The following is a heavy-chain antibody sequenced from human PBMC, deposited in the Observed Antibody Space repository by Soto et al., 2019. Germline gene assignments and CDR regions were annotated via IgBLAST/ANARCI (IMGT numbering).Heavy chain of an antibody. D-gene: IGHD3-3*01. V-gene: IGHV3-53*01. CDR1: GFTVSSNY. CDR3: ARDLLRFDFWSV. J-gene: IGHJ6*04. Sequence: GGSLRLSCAASGFTVSSNYMSWVRQAPGKGLEWVSVIYSGGSTYYADSVKGRFTISRDNAKNSLYLQMNSLRAEDTAVYYCARDLLRFDFWSVWGKGTTVTVSS. CDR2: IYSGGST.